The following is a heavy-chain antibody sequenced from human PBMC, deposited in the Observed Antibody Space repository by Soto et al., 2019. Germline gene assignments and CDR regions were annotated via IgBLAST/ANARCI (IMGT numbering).Heavy chain of an antibody. CDR1: GGTFSSYT. V-gene: IGHV1-69*02. J-gene: IGHJ4*02. CDR2: IIPILGIA. CDR3: AGPNLQRRPGFLFDY. D-gene: IGHD3-3*01. Sequence: QVQLVQSGAEVKKPGSSVKVSCKASGGTFSSYTISWVRQAPGQGLEWMGRIIPILGIASYAQKFQGRVTITAEKSPTTSHIAPRSLRFEDTAVYSSAGPNLQRRPGFLFDYWGQGTLVTVSS.